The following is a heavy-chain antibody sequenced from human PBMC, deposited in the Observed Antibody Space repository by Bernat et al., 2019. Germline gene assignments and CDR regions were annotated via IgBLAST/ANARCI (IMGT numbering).Heavy chain of an antibody. V-gene: IGHV1-18*04. J-gene: IGHJ3*02. CDR2: ISGDNGNT. CDR3: ARVGSWDPDAFDI. Sequence: QVQLVQSGAEVKKPGASVKVSCKASGYTFTRYGISWVRQAPGQGLEWMGWISGDNGNTIYGQKLQGRVTMTRDTSTSTVYMELSSLRAEDTAVYYCARVGSWDPDAFDIWGQGTMVTVSS. D-gene: IGHD1-26*01. CDR1: GYTFTRYG.